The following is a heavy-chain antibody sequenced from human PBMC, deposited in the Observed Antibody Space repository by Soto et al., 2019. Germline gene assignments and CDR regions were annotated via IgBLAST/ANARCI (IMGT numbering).Heavy chain of an antibody. CDR3: ARDLWFGDLLASLDY. Sequence: EVQLVESGGGLVQPGGSLRLSCAASGFTFSSYEMNWVRQAPGKGLEWVSYISSSGSTIYYADSVKGRFTISRDNAKNSLYLQMNSLRAEDTAVYYCARDLWFGDLLASLDYWGQGTLVTVSS. CDR2: ISSSGSTI. V-gene: IGHV3-48*03. CDR1: GFTFSSYE. J-gene: IGHJ4*02. D-gene: IGHD3-10*01.